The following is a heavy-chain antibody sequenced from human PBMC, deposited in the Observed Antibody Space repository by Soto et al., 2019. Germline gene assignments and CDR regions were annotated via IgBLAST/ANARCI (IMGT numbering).Heavy chain of an antibody. D-gene: IGHD1-7*01. CDR3: ARGKYNRNYSPTFRYYYGMDV. CDR2: IIPIFGTA. V-gene: IGHV1-69*13. CDR1: GGTFSSYA. J-gene: IGHJ6*02. Sequence: GASVKVSCKASGGTFSSYAISWVRQAPGQGLEWMGGIIPIFGTANYAQKFQGRVTITADESTSTAYMELSSLRSEDTAVYYCARGKYNRNYSPTFRYYYGMDVWGQGTTVTVSS.